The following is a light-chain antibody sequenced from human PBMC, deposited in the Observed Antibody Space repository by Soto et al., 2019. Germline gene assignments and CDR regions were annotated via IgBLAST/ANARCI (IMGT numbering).Light chain of an antibody. CDR2: AAS. V-gene: IGKV1-27*01. J-gene: IGKJ2*01. CDR3: HQYNSWPPGT. Sequence: DIQMTQSPSSLSASVGDRVTIACRASQGITNYLAWYQQKPGTVPKLLIYAASTLQSGVPSRFSGNGSGTDFTLTISSLQPEDFALYYCHQYNSWPPGTFGQGTKVDIK. CDR1: QGITNY.